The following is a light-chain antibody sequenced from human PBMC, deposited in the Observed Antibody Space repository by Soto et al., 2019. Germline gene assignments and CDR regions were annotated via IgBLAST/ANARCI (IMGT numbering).Light chain of an antibody. CDR3: QQYSKWPLT. J-gene: IGKJ4*01. CDR2: GAS. Sequence: EIVMTQSPATLSVSPGARVTLSCRASQSVSSYLAWYQQKPGQAPRLLIYGASTGATGIPARFSGSGSGTEFILTISSLQSEDFAVYYCQQYSKWPLTVGGGTKVEIK. CDR1: QSVSSY. V-gene: IGKV3-15*01.